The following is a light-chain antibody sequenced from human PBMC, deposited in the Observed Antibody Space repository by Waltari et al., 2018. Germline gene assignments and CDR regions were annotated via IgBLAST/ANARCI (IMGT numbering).Light chain of an antibody. V-gene: IGKV1-5*03. J-gene: IGKJ2*01. CDR3: QQYNSDSHS. CDR1: QGISTW. CDR2: KAS. Sequence: IQMTQSPSSLSASVGDKVTITCRASQGISTWLAWFQLKPGKAPKLLIYKASNLESGVPSRFSGSGSGTEFTLTISSLLPEDFATYYCQQYNSDSHSFGQGTRLEIK.